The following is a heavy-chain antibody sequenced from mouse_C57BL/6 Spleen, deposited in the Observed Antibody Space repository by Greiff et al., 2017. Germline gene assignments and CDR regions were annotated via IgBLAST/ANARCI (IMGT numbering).Heavy chain of an antibody. D-gene: IGHD1-1*01. Sequence: VQLQQSGAELVRPGASVTLSCKASGYTFTDYEMHWVKQTPVHGLEWIGAIDPETGGTAYNQKFKGKAILTADKSSSTAYMGLRSLTSEDSAVYYCTRSGRSYAMDYWGQGTSVTVSS. CDR2: IDPETGGT. J-gene: IGHJ4*01. CDR3: TRSGRSYAMDY. V-gene: IGHV1-15*01. CDR1: GYTFTDYE.